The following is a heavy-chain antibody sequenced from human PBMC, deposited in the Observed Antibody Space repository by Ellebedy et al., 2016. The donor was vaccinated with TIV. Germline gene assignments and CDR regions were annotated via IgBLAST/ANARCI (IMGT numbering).Heavy chain of an antibody. CDR1: GFTFSSYG. D-gene: IGHD3-10*01. CDR2: ISYDGSNK. CDR3: AKAPWWFGEFGAFDI. V-gene: IGHV3-30*18. J-gene: IGHJ3*02. Sequence: GGSLRLSXAASGFTFSSYGMHWVRQAPGKGLEWVAVISYDGSNKYYADSVKGRFTISRDNSKNTLYLQMNSLRAEDTAVYYCAKAPWWFGEFGAFDIWGLGTMVTVSS.